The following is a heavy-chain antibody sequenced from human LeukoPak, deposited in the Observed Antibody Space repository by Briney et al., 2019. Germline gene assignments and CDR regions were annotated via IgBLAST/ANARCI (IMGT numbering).Heavy chain of an antibody. D-gene: IGHD6-19*01. CDR1: GYTFTGYY. CDR2: INPNSGGT. V-gene: IGHV1-2*02. Sequence: ASVKVSCKASGYTFTGYYMHWVRQAPRQGLEWMGWINPNSGGTNYAQKFQGRVTMTRDTSISTAYMELSRLRSDDTAVYYCARDHSSGWYVDYWGQGTLVTVSS. J-gene: IGHJ4*02. CDR3: ARDHSSGWYVDY.